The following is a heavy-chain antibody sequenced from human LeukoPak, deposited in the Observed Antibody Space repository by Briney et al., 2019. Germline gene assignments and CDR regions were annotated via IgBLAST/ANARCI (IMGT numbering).Heavy chain of an antibody. CDR2: LSYDGNNK. V-gene: IGHV3-30-3*01. J-gene: IGHJ4*02. Sequence: GRSLRLSCAASGFAFSNYGLHWVRQAPGKGLECVAILSYDGNNKYYAESVEGRFTISRDSSKKTLYLQMNSLRSEDTAVYYCAKAPPSNYCSSTSCYAEDYWGQGTLVTVSS. CDR1: GFAFSNYG. CDR3: AKAPPSNYCSSTSCYAEDY. D-gene: IGHD2-2*01.